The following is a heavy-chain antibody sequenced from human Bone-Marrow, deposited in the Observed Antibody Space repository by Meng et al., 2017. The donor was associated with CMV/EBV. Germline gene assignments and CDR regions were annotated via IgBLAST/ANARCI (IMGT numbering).Heavy chain of an antibody. CDR2: INHSGST. J-gene: IGHJ4*02. D-gene: IGHD3-22*01. V-gene: IGHV4-34*01. Sequence: SETLSLTCAVYGGSLSGYYWSWIRQPPGKGLEWIGEINHSGSTNYNPSLKSRVTISVDTSKNQFSLKLSSVTAADTAVYYCARAVYYYDSSYDYWGQGTLVTVSS. CDR3: ARAVYYYDSSYDY. CDR1: GGSLSGYY.